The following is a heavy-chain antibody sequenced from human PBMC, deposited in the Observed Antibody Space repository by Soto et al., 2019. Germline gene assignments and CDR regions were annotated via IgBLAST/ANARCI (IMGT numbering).Heavy chain of an antibody. Sequence: QVQLQESGPGLVKPSQTLSLTCTVSGGSISSGGYYWSWIRQHPGKGLEWIGYIYYSGSTYYNPSIKSRVTISVDTSKNPLSLKLSSVTAADTAVYYCARDRAVSIAAAAHGDAFNIWGQATMVTVSS. D-gene: IGHD6-13*01. CDR2: IYYSGST. J-gene: IGHJ3*02. CDR1: GGSISSGGYY. CDR3: ARDRAVSIAAAAHGDAFNI. V-gene: IGHV4-31*03.